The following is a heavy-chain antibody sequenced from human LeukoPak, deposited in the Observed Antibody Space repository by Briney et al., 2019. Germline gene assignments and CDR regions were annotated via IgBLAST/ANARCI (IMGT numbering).Heavy chain of an antibody. CDR3: ARDLSRYGDYIDY. CDR2: ISSSSSYI. D-gene: IGHD4-17*01. J-gene: IGHJ4*02. Sequence: PXGSLRLSCAASGFTFSSYSMNWVRQAPGKGLEWVSSISSSSSYIYYADSVKGRFTISRDNAKNSLYLQMNSLRAEDTAVYYCARDLSRYGDYIDYWGQGTLVTVSS. CDR1: GFTFSSYS. V-gene: IGHV3-21*01.